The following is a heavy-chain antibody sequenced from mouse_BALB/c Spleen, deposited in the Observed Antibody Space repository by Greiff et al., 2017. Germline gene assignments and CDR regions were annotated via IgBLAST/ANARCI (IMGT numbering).Heavy chain of an antibody. D-gene: IGHD2-3*01. CDR3: AKGDDGYYFDY. V-gene: IGHV3-2*02. CDR1: GYSITSDYA. J-gene: IGHJ2*01. Sequence: EVQLQQSGPGLVKPSQSLSLTCTVTGYSITSDYAWNWIRQFPGNKLEWMGYISYSGSTSYNPSLKSRISITRDTSKNQFFLQLSSVTTEDTATYYCAKGDDGYYFDYWGQGTTLTVSS. CDR2: ISYSGST.